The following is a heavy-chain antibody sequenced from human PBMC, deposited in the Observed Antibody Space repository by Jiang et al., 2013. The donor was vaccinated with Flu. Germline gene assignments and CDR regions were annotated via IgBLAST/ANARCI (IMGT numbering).Heavy chain of an antibody. CDR2: ISYDGSNK. J-gene: IGHJ3*02. Sequence: VQLVESGGGLVQPGGSLRLSCAASGFTFSSYSMNWVRQAPGKGLEWVAVISYDGSNKYYADSVKGRFTISRDNSKNTLYLQMNSLRAEDTAVYYCARDAYYYDSSGYYPDAFDIWGQGTMVTVS. V-gene: IGHV3-30*03. CDR1: GFTFSSYS. CDR3: ARDAYYYDSSGYYPDAFDI. D-gene: IGHD3-22*01.